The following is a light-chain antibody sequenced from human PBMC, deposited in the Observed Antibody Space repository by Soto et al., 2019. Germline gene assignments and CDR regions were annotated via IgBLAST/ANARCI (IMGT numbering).Light chain of an antibody. V-gene: IGKV3-11*01. J-gene: IGKJ2*01. Sequence: EIVLTQSPATLSSSPGERATLSCRASQSVSLNLAWYQQKPGQAPRLLIYDASSRAPGIPARFSGSGSGTDFTLTISSLQSEDFAVYYCQQRSNWPYTFGQGTKVDIK. CDR3: QQRSNWPYT. CDR1: QSVSLN. CDR2: DAS.